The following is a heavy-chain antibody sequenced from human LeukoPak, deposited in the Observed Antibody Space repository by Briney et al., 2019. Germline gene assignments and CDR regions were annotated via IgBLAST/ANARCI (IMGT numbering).Heavy chain of an antibody. CDR3: AREYHLPARRTLDV. J-gene: IGHJ6*04. CDR1: GFTVSSNY. V-gene: IGHV3-53*01. D-gene: IGHD6-6*01. CDR2: IYSGGST. Sequence: GGSLRLSCAASGFTVSSNYMSWVRQAPGKGLEWVSIIYSGGSTFYADSVKGRFTISRDNAKNSLYLQMNSLRAEDTAVYYCAREYHLPARRTLDVWGKGTTVTVSS.